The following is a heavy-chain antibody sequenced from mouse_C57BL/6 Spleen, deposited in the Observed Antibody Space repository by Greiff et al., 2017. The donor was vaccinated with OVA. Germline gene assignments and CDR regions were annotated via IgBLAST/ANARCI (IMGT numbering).Heavy chain of an antibody. CDR2: INPNNGGT. D-gene: IGHD1-1*01. CDR3: AGDYGSPWFAY. CDR1: GYTFTDYY. J-gene: IGHJ3*01. Sequence: VQLQQSGPELVKPGASVKISCKASGYTFTDYYMNWVKQSHGKSLEWIGDINPNNGGTSYNQKFKGKATLTVDKSSSTAYMELRSLTSEDSAVYYCAGDYGSPWFAYWGQGTLVTVSA. V-gene: IGHV1-26*01.